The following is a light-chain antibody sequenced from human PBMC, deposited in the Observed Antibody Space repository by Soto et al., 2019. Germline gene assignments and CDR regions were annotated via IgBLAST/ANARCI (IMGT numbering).Light chain of an antibody. CDR1: QSVSSSY. V-gene: IGKV3-20*01. J-gene: IGKJ5*01. CDR3: QQYGSSPRIT. Sequence: EIVLTQSPGTLSLSPGERATLSCRAIQSVSSSYLAWYQQKPGQAPRLLIYGAFSRATGIPDRFSGSGSGTDFTLTISRLEPEDFAVYYCQQYGSSPRITFGQGTRLKIK. CDR2: GAF.